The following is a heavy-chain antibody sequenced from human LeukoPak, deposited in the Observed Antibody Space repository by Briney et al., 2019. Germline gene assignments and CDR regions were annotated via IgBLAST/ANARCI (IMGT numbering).Heavy chain of an antibody. Sequence: KTGGSLRLSCAASGFTFSDYYMSWIRQAPGKGLEWLSYISSSGSTIYYADSVKGRFTISRDNAKSSLYLQMNSLRAEDTAVYYCARENVLVPTAKDYFDYWGQGTLVTVSS. V-gene: IGHV3-11*01. J-gene: IGHJ4*02. CDR3: ARENVLVPTAKDYFDY. D-gene: IGHD2-2*01. CDR2: ISSSGSTI. CDR1: GFTFSDYY.